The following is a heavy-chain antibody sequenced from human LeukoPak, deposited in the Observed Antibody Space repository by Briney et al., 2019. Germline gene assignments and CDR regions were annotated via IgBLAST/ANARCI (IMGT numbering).Heavy chain of an antibody. CDR1: GASISNNH. CDR3: AKVIAYSFYYDSSGLSDY. Sequence: SETLSLTCTVSGASISNNHWSWIRQSPGKGLEWIGYIYYSGSTNYNPSLKSRVTISIDTSKSQFSLKLSSVTAADTAVYYCAKVIAYSFYYDSSGLSDYWGQGTLVTVSS. D-gene: IGHD3-22*01. J-gene: IGHJ4*02. V-gene: IGHV4-59*01. CDR2: IYYSGST.